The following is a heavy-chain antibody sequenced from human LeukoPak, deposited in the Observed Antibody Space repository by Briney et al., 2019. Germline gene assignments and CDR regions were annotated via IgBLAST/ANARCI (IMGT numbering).Heavy chain of an antibody. Sequence: ASVKVSCKASGGTFSSYAISWVRQAPGQGLEWMGWINPNSGGTNYAQKFQGRVTMTRDTSISTAYMELSRLRSDDTAVYYCARDVPPGYYDFWSGYYDWFDPWGQGTLVTVSS. J-gene: IGHJ5*02. CDR3: ARDVPPGYYDFWSGYYDWFDP. D-gene: IGHD3-3*01. V-gene: IGHV1-2*02. CDR2: INPNSGGT. CDR1: GGTFSSYA.